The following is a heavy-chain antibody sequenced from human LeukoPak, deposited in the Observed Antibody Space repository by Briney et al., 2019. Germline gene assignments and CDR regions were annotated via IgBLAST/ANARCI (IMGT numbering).Heavy chain of an antibody. J-gene: IGHJ4*02. D-gene: IGHD3-22*01. V-gene: IGHV1-69*13. CDR2: IIPILGTA. Sequence: GASVKVSCKASGGTFSSYAISWVRQAPGQGLEWMGGIIPILGTANYAQKFQGRVTITADESTSTAYMELSSLRSEDTAVYYCARDLTYYYDSGGYYFGYWGQGTLVTVSS. CDR3: ARDLTYYYDSGGYYFGY. CDR1: GGTFSSYA.